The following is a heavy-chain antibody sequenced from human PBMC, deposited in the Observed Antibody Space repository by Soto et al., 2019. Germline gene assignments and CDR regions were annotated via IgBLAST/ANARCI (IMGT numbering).Heavy chain of an antibody. V-gene: IGHV3-23*01. CDR2: ISDNGDTT. CDR3: EKAPPMSLYSVY. Sequence: EVQLLESGGGLVQPGGSLRLSCAASGFTFNNYAMNWVRQAPGKGLEWVSVISDNGDTTHYADSVKGRFTISRDNSKNTLYLQMNSLRAEDTAVYYCEKAPPMSLYSVYWAQGTLVTVSS. CDR1: GFTFNNYA. J-gene: IGHJ4*02. D-gene: IGHD3-10*02.